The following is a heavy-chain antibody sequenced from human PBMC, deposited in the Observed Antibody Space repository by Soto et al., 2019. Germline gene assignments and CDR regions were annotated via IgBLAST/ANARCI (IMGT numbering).Heavy chain of an antibody. CDR1: GYIFTTYW. CDR2: IDPRDSYT. V-gene: IGHV5-10-1*01. D-gene: IGHD2-2*01. Sequence: PGESLKSACNGCGYIFTTYWITWVRQMPGKGLEWMGRIDPRDSYTDYSPSFQGHVTISADRSISTAYLQWSSLQASDTAIYYCARHRSEYCTSASCNNWFGPWGQGTLVTVSS. CDR3: ARHRSEYCTSASCNNWFGP. J-gene: IGHJ5*02.